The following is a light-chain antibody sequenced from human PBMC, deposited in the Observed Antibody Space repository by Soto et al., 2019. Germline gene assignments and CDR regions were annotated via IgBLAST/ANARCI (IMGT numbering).Light chain of an antibody. CDR3: QHYNNWPPWT. CDR1: QSVSSSY. V-gene: IGKV3-15*01. J-gene: IGKJ1*01. Sequence: EIVLTQSPGTLSLSPGERATLSCRASQSVSSSYLAWYQQKPGQAPRLLIYGASTRATGIPARFSGSGSGTAFTLTISSLQSDDFAVYYCQHYNNWPPWTFGQGTKVEIK. CDR2: GAS.